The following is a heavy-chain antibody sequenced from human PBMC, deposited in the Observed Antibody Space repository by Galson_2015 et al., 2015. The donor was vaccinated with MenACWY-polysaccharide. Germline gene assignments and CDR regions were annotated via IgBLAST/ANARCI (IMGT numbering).Heavy chain of an antibody. V-gene: IGHV5-51*03. Sequence: QSGAEVKKPGGSLKISCKGLGYSFTSYWIGWVRQMPGKGLEWMGIIYPGGSDARFSPSFQGQVTMSVDKSISTAYLQWNSLKASDTATYYCARITGGEYFQYWGQGALVTV. CDR1: GYSFTSYW. J-gene: IGHJ1*01. D-gene: IGHD3-10*01. CDR3: ARITGGEYFQY. CDR2: IYPGGSDA.